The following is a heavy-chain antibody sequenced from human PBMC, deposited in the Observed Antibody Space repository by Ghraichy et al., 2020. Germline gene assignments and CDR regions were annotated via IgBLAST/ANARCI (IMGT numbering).Heavy chain of an antibody. Sequence: GESLNISCAASGFTLSSYDMHWVRQRRGKGLEWVSAIGFAGDSYYADSVKGRFTISRENAKNSLYLQMNSLAAGDTAVYYCARVLGTRDYYGSEFGMDVWGQGTTVTVS. V-gene: IGHV3-13*01. CDR3: ARVLGTRDYYGSEFGMDV. D-gene: IGHD3-10*01. CDR1: GFTLSSYD. CDR2: IGFAGDS. J-gene: IGHJ6*02.